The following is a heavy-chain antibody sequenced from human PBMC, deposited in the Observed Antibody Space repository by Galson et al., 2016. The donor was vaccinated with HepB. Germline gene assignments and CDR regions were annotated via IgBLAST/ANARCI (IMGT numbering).Heavy chain of an antibody. D-gene: IGHD2-2*01. J-gene: IGHJ4*02. Sequence: SVKVSCKASGYTFISSYIHWVRQAPGQGLEWMGVIDPSGGTTTYTHKFRGRLSMTSDTSTATVYMEVSSLGKEDTAVYYCARSGCSSSTCPVYYFDYWGQGSLVSVSS. CDR3: ARSGCSSSTCPVYYFDY. CDR1: GYTFISSY. CDR2: IDPSGGTT. V-gene: IGHV1-46*01.